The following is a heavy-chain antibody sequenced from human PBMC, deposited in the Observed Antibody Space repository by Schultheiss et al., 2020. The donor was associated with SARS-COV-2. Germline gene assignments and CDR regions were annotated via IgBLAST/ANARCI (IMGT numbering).Heavy chain of an antibody. CDR1: GFTFSSYG. D-gene: IGHD5-12*01. V-gene: IGHV3-33*01. J-gene: IGHJ6*02. CDR2: IWYDGSNK. Sequence: GGSLRLSCAASGFTFSSYGMHWVRQAPGKGLEWVAVIWYDGSNKYYADSVKGRFTISRDNSKNTLYLQMNSLRAEDTAVYYCARNGRYSGYDLTFYYYYGMDVWGQGTTVTVSS. CDR3: ARNGRYSGYDLTFYYYYGMDV.